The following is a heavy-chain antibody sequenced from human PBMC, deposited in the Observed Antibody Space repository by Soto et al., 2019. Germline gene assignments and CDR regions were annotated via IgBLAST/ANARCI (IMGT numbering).Heavy chain of an antibody. J-gene: IGHJ4*02. CDR1: GFTFSSYW. CDR3: ARDFEYYDSSGYYYLSYYFVY. Sequence: GGSLRLSCAASGFTFSSYWMSWVRQAPGKGLEWVANIKQDGSEKYYVDSVKGRFTISRDNAKNSLYLQMNSLRAEDTAVYYCARDFEYYDSSGYYYLSYYFVYWGQGTLVTVSS. V-gene: IGHV3-7*01. CDR2: IKQDGSEK. D-gene: IGHD3-22*01.